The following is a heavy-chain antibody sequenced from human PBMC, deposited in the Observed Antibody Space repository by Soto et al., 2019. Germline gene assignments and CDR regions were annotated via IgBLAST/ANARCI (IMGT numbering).Heavy chain of an antibody. CDR2: ISDDGSNI. V-gene: IGHV3-30-3*01. CDR3: AREEPHPAPLVF. Sequence: RGSLRLSCAAYGFTFSRYPMHWVRQAPGKGLEWVAGISDDGSNIQYADSVKGRLTVSRDDSKSTLYLQMNNLGTEDTAEYFCAREEPHPAPLVFWGQGTLVTVSS. CDR1: GFTFSRYP. J-gene: IGHJ4*02.